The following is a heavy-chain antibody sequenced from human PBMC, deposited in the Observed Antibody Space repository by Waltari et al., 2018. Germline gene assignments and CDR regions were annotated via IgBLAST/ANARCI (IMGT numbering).Heavy chain of an antibody. CDR1: GYTLTELS. J-gene: IGHJ1*01. Sequence: QVQLVQSGAEVKKPGASVKVSCKVSGYTLTELSMHWVRQAPGKGLEWMGGFDPEDGETIYAQKLQGRVTMTTDTSTSTAYMELRSLRSDDTAVYYCARVSGVGATSEHFQHWGQGTLVTVSS. V-gene: IGHV1-24*01. D-gene: IGHD1-26*01. CDR3: ARVSGVGATSEHFQH. CDR2: FDPEDGET.